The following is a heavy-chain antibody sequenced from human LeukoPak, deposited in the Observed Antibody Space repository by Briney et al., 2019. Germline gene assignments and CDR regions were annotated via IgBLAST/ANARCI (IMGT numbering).Heavy chain of an antibody. CDR3: ARDRAVAYDY. J-gene: IGHJ4*02. CDR1: GFTFSSYE. D-gene: IGHD6-19*01. Sequence: GGSLRLSCAASGFTFSSYEMNWVRQAPGKGLEWVSYISSSGSTIYYADSVTGRFTISRDNAKNSLYLQMNSLRAEDTAVYYCARDRAVAYDYWGQGTLVTVSS. V-gene: IGHV3-48*03. CDR2: ISSSGSTI.